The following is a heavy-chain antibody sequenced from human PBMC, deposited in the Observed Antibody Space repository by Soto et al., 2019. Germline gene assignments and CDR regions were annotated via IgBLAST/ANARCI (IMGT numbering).Heavy chain of an antibody. CDR1: GFTFSTYG. J-gene: IGHJ4*02. CDR2: LSGDGTTT. D-gene: IGHD3-22*01. Sequence: EVQLLESGGGLVQPGGSLRLSCTASGFTFSTYGMSWVRQAPGKGLEWVSSLSGDGTTTYYIDSVKGRFTISRDNSRNTLSLQINSLRTEETAVYYCAKDISFDTSAYNYWGQGILVTVSS. CDR3: AKDISFDTSAYNY. V-gene: IGHV3-23*01.